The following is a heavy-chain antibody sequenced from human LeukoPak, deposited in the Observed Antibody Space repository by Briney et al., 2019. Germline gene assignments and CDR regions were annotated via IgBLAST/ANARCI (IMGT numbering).Heavy chain of an antibody. CDR1: GFTFSSYA. CDR3: AREGGYYDFWSGYNTANWFDP. Sequence: PGRSLRLSCAASGFTFSSYAMRWVRQAPGKGLEWVAVISYDGSNKYYADSVKGRFTISRDNSKNTLYLQMNSLRAEDTAVYYCAREGGYYDFWSGYNTANWFDPWGQGTLVTVSS. V-gene: IGHV3-30-3*01. CDR2: ISYDGSNK. D-gene: IGHD3-3*01. J-gene: IGHJ5*02.